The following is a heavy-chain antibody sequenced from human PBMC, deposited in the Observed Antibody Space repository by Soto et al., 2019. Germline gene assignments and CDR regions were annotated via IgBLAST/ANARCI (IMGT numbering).Heavy chain of an antibody. CDR3: ARLYTSSEWAFDI. CDR2: IIPILGTA. CDR1: GRTFSSYA. Sequence: SVKVSCEASGRTFSSYAISWVRQAPGKGLEWMGGIIPILGTANYAQKFQGRVTITADESTSTAYMELSSLRSEDTAVYYCARLYTSSEWAFDIWGQGTMDTVSS. D-gene: IGHD3-3*01. V-gene: IGHV1-69*13. J-gene: IGHJ3*02.